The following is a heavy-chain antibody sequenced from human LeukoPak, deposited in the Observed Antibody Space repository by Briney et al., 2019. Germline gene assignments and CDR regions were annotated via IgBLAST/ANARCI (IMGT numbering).Heavy chain of an antibody. CDR2: INPSGGST. CDR3: ARDQRGPSGWYGAYFDY. D-gene: IGHD6-19*01. CDR1: GYTFTNYY. V-gene: IGHV1-46*01. J-gene: IGHJ4*02. Sequence: ASVKVSCKASGYTFTNYYMHWVRQAPAQGLEWMGIINPSGGSTSYAQKFQGRVTMTRDTSTSTVYMELSSLRSEDTAVYYCARDQRGPSGWYGAYFDYWGQGTLVTVSS.